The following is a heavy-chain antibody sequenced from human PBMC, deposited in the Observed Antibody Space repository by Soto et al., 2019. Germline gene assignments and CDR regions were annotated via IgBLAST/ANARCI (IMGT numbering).Heavy chain of an antibody. CDR2: INHSGST. J-gene: IGHJ5*02. CDR1: GGSFSGYY. V-gene: IGHV4-34*01. D-gene: IGHD4-17*01. CDR3: ARASPVDYGAWFDP. Sequence: SETLSLTCAVYGGSFSGYYWSWIRQPPGKGLEWIGEINHSGSTNYNPSLKSRVTISVDTSKNQFSLKLSSVTAADTAVYYCARASPVDYGAWFDPWGQGTLVTVSS.